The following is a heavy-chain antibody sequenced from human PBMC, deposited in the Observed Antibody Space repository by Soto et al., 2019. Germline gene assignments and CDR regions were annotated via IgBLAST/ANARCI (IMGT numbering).Heavy chain of an antibody. J-gene: IGHJ5*02. V-gene: IGHV4-34*01. CDR2: INHSGST. D-gene: IGHD3-10*01. CDR3: ARERGVLLWFGELYWFDP. Sequence: PSETLSLTCAVYGGSFSGYYWSWIRQPPGKGLEWIGEINHSGSTNYNPSLKSRVTISVDTSKNQFTLKLSSVTAADTAVYYCARERGVLLWFGELYWFDPWGQGTLVT. CDR1: GGSFSGYY.